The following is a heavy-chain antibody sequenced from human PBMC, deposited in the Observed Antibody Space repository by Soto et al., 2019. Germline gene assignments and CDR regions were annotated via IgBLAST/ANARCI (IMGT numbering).Heavy chain of an antibody. J-gene: IGHJ4*02. Sequence: QVQLVESGGGVVQPGRSLRLSCAASGFTFSSYAMHWVRQAPGKGLEWVAVISYDGSNKYYADSVKGRFTISRDNSKNTLGLQMNSLRAEDTAVYYCARDGGPYYDFWSGYYPPYYFDYWGQGTLVTVSS. CDR3: ARDGGPYYDFWSGYYPPYYFDY. CDR2: ISYDGSNK. D-gene: IGHD3-3*01. V-gene: IGHV3-30-3*01. CDR1: GFTFSSYA.